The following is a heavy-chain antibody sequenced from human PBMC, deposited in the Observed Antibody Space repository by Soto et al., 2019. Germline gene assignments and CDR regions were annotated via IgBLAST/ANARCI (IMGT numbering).Heavy chain of an antibody. CDR3: ARPSGSYGDYAWSLKY. CDR2: ISAYSGDT. CDR1: GYTFTGYS. V-gene: IGHV1-18*01. Sequence: QVQLVQSGAEVKKPGASVKVSCKASGYTFTGYSVGWVRQAPGQGLEWMGWISAYSGDTYYTQRFQDRLTMTTDASTSTAYMGLRSLRSDDTAVYYCARPSGSYGDYAWSLKYWGQGTLVTVSS. D-gene: IGHD4-17*01. J-gene: IGHJ4*02.